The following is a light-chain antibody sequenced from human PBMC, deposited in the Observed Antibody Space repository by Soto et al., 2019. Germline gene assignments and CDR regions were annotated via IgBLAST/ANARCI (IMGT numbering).Light chain of an antibody. Sequence: DIQLTASPASMSASVGHRVTITFLASQDIGIYVAWYQQKPGKAPKLLIYEASRLESGVPSNFSGSGSGTEFTLASSSLQPDDFATYYCLQYMRYPWTFGQGTKVDIK. V-gene: IGKV1-5*01. CDR3: LQYMRYPWT. CDR2: EAS. J-gene: IGKJ1*01. CDR1: QDIGIY.